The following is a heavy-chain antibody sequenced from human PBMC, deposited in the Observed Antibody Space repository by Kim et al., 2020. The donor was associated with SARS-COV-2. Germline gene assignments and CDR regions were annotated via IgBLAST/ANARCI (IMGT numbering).Heavy chain of an antibody. CDR1: VGSFSGYY. Sequence: SETLSLTCAVYVGSFSGYYWSWIRQPPGKGLEWIGEINDSGITNYNPSLKSRVSISVDTSKNQFSLKLSSVTAADTAVYYCARAPLNAPPRLDYWGQGTPVIVSS. V-gene: IGHV4-34*01. CDR3: ARAPLNAPPRLDY. CDR2: INDSGIT. J-gene: IGHJ4*02.